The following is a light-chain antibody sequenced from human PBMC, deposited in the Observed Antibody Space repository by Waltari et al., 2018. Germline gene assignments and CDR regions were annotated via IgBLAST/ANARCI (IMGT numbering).Light chain of an antibody. CDR1: SSNIGAGFA. CDR3: QSYGSDWV. V-gene: IGLV1-40*01. CDR2: GNN. Sequence: QSVLTPPPSVSGAPGQRVTISCTGSSSNIGAGFAVHWYQQLPGTDPKLLIYGNNNRPSGVPDRFSGSKSGTSASLAITGLQAEDEADYYCQSYGSDWVFGGGTKLTVL. J-gene: IGLJ3*02.